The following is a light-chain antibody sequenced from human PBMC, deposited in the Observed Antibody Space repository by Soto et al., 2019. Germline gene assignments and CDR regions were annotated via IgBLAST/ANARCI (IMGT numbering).Light chain of an antibody. J-gene: IGLJ2*01. CDR1: SSNIGSGYD. CDR2: GNS. CDR3: QSYDSSLSVV. Sequence: QAVVTQPPSVSGAPGLRVTISCTGSSSNIGSGYDVHWYQQLPGTAPKLLIYGNSNRPSGVPDRFSGSKSGTSASLAITGLQAEDEADYYCQSYDSSLSVVFGGGTKLTVL. V-gene: IGLV1-40*01.